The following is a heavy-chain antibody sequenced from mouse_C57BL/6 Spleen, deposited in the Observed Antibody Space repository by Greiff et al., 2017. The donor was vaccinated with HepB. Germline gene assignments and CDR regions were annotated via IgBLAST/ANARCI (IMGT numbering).Heavy chain of an antibody. CDR2: ISSGGSYT. D-gene: IGHD1-1*01. J-gene: IGHJ1*03. CDR3: ARRNTTVGYLDV. CDR1: GFTFSSYG. V-gene: IGHV5-6*01. Sequence: EVQLQESGGDLVKPGGSLKLSCAASGFTFSSYGMSWVRQTPDKRLEWVATISSGGSYTYYPHSVKGRFTISRDNAKNTLYLQMSSLKSEDTAMYYCARRNTTVGYLDVWGTGTTVTVSS.